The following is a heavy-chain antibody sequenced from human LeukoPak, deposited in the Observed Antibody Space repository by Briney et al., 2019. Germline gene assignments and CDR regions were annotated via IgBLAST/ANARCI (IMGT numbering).Heavy chain of an antibody. CDR1: GFIFSSYT. J-gene: IGHJ5*02. CDR3: ARGGNRNWETGVDP. V-gene: IGHV3-21*01. CDR2: SSISNSYI. Sequence: AGESLRLSCAASGFIFSSYTMNWVRQPPPKGLEWVSSSSISNSYIYYADSVKGRVTMSRDNAKNQLYLQMNSLTAEDTAVYYCARGGNRNWETGVDPWGQGTLVTVSS. D-gene: IGHD1-14*01.